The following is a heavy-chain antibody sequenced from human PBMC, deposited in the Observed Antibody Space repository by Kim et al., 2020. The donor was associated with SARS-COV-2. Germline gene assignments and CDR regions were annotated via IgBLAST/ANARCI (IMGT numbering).Heavy chain of an antibody. CDR3: ARDGDLYSSGKDAFDI. J-gene: IGHJ3*02. CDR1: GFTFSSYW. D-gene: IGHD6-19*01. Sequence: GGSLRLSCAASGFTFSSYWMTWVRQAPGKGLEWVANIKQDGNQKYYVDSVKGRFTISRANAKNSLYRQMNSLRAEDTAVYYCARDGDLYSSGKDAFDIWGQGTMVTVSS. V-gene: IGHV3-7*01. CDR2: IKQDGNQK.